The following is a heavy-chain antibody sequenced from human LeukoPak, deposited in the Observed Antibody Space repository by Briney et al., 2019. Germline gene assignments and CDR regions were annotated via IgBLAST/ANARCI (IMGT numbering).Heavy chain of an antibody. Sequence: ETLSLTCAVYGGSFSGYYWSWIRQPPGKGLEWVGRIKSKTDGGTTDYAAPVKGRFTISRDDSKNTLYLQMNSLKTEDTAVYYCNGILTGYYDGVDYWGQGTLVTVSS. CDR2: IKSKTDGGTT. D-gene: IGHD3-9*01. CDR3: NGILTGYYDGVDY. J-gene: IGHJ4*02. V-gene: IGHV3-15*07. CDR1: GGSFSGYY.